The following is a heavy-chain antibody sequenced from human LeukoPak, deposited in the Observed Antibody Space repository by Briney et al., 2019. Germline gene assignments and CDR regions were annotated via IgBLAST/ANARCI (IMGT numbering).Heavy chain of an antibody. CDR2: IYPGDSDT. V-gene: IGHV5-51*01. CDR3: ARPKRYCTPTCCLIDAFDI. CDR1: GYNFPTYW. Sequence: GESLKISCKGSGYNFPTYWIGWIRQMPGKGLEWMGIIYPGDSDTRYSPSFQGQVTMSADKSITTAYLQWTSLRASDTAMYYCARPKRYCTPTCCLIDAFDIWGQGTMVTVS. J-gene: IGHJ3*02. D-gene: IGHD2-2*01.